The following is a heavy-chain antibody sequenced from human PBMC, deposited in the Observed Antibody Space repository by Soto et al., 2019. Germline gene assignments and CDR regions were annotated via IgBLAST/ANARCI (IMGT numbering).Heavy chain of an antibody. Sequence: PGGSLRLSCAASGFSLSSRWMHWVRQIPGEGQGLRRGLEWVSYISSRSSTINYADSVKGRFTISRDNAKNSLYLQMNSLRDEDTAVYYCARGGGIFDYWGRGTLVTVSS. CDR1: GFSLSSRW. J-gene: IGHJ4*02. CDR3: ARGGGIFDY. D-gene: IGHD3-16*01. V-gene: IGHV3-48*02. CDR2: ISSRSSTI.